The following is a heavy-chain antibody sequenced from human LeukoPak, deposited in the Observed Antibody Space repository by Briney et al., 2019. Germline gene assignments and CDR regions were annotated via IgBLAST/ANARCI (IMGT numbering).Heavy chain of an antibody. Sequence: GGSLRLSCSASGFTVTSNYMSWVRQAPGKGLEWVSLMYSGGDTYYADSVKGRFTISRDNSKNTLYLQMNSLRAEDTAVYFCARVWDAKSFQYGGQGTLPTVP. D-gene: IGHD1-26*01. CDR2: MYSGGDT. V-gene: IGHV3-53*01. J-gene: IGHJ1*01. CDR3: ARVWDAKSFQY. CDR1: GFTVTSNY.